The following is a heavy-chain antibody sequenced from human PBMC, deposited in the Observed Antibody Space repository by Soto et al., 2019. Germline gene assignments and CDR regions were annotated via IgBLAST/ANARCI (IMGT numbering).Heavy chain of an antibody. CDR3: ATDSGDSIAATYGIDV. J-gene: IGHJ6*02. CDR1: GFTFNSYA. V-gene: IGHV3-23*01. Sequence: GGSLRLSCAASGFTFNSYAVSWVRQAPGKGLEWVSAISDIGGTTYYADSVKGRFTISRDNSKNTLYLQMNSLRAEDTAVYYCATDSGDSIAATYGIDVWGQGTTVAVSS. D-gene: IGHD6-6*01. CDR2: ISDIGGTT.